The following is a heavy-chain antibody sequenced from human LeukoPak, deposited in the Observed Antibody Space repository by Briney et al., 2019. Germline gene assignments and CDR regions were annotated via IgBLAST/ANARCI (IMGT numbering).Heavy chain of an antibody. V-gene: IGHV4-30-2*01. CDR1: GGSISSGGYS. CDR2: IYHSGST. J-gene: IGHJ5*02. CDR3: ARTIVVVPAAKISWFDP. D-gene: IGHD2-2*01. Sequence: SETLSLTCAVSGGSISSGGYSWSWIRQPPGKGLEWIGYIYHSGSTYYNPSLKSRVTISVDRSKNQFSLKLSSVTAADTAVYYCARTIVVVPAAKISWFDPWGQGTLVTVSS.